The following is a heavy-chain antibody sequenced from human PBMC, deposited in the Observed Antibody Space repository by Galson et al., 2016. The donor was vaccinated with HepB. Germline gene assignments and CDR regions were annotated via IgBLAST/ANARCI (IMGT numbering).Heavy chain of an antibody. CDR1: GYTFTNYA. D-gene: IGHD3-3*01. CDR3: ARDAEDLDYNSYNGMDV. Sequence: SVKVSCKASGYTFTNYALNWVRQAPGQGLQWMGWINTNTGNPTYDLGFTGRFVFSLNTSINTAYLQISSLQAGDTAVYYCARDAEDLDYNSYNGMDVWGQGTTVTVSS. CDR2: INTNTGNP. V-gene: IGHV7-4-1*02. J-gene: IGHJ6*02.